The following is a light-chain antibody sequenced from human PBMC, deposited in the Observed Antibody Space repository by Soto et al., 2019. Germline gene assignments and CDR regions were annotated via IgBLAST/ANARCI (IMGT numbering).Light chain of an antibody. CDR2: DNN. Sequence: QSVLTQPPSVSAAPGQRVTISCSGSSSNIRNNYVSWYRQLPGTAPKLLIYDNNRRPSGISDRFSGSKSGTSATLDITGLQTGDEADYYCGTWDSSLNGVVFGGGTKLTVL. V-gene: IGLV1-51*01. CDR1: SSNIRNNY. CDR3: GTWDSSLNGVV. J-gene: IGLJ2*01.